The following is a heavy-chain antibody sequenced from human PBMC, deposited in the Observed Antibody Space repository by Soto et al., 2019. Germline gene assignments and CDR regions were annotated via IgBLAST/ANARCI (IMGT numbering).Heavy chain of an antibody. CDR3: AKDFLQDWGQDYYYGMDV. V-gene: IGHV4-39*02. CDR2: IYYSGYS. D-gene: IGHD7-27*01. CDR1: GGSISSSSYY. J-gene: IGHJ6*02. Sequence: TSETLSLTCTVSGGSISSSSYYWGWIRQPPGKVLEWIGSIYYSGYSYYNPSLKSRVTISVDTSKNQFSLKLSSVTAADTAVYYCAKDFLQDWGQDYYYGMDVWGQGTTVTVSS.